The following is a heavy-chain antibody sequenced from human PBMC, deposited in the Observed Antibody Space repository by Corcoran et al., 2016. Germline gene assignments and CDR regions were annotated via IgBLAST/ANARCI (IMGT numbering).Heavy chain of an antibody. V-gene: IGHV3-7*03. Sequence: EVQLVESGGGLVQPGGSLRLSCAASGFTFSSYWMRWVRQAPGKGLEWVANIKQDESEKYYVDSVKGRFTISRDNAKNSLYLQMNSLRAEDTAVYYCARITVCSSTSCDTPHFDDWGQGTLVTVSS. CDR1: GFTFSSYW. D-gene: IGHD2-2*02. CDR2: IKQDESEK. J-gene: IGHJ4*02. CDR3: ARITVCSSTSCDTPHFDD.